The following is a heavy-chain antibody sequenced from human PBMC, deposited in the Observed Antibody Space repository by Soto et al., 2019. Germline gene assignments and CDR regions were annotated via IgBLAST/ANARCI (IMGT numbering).Heavy chain of an antibody. J-gene: IGHJ6*02. D-gene: IGHD3-16*01. Sequence: QVQLVQSGAEVKKPGASVKVSCKASGYTFTGYYMHWVRQAPGQGLEWMGWINPNSGGTNYAQQSPGRVTTTGDTSISTAYVVLSRVRSDDTAVYYCAREGGLGGGLLHYYYYGMDVWGQGTTVTVSS. CDR1: GYTFTGYY. V-gene: IGHV1-2*02. CDR2: INPNSGGT. CDR3: AREGGLGGGLLHYYYYGMDV.